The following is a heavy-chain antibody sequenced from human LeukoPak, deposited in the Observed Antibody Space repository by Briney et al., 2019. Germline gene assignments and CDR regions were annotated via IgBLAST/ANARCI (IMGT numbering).Heavy chain of an antibody. CDR1: GYRLNELS. Sequence: ASVKVPCKVSGYRLNELSIHWVRQGPGKGLEWMGGFDPEEGKTIYAQRLQGRVSMTEDTSIDTAFVELRSLRSEDTAVYYCATNTYNGYAIDSWGQGTLITVSS. CDR2: FDPEEGKT. CDR3: ATNTYNGYAIDS. J-gene: IGHJ4*02. D-gene: IGHD5-12*01. V-gene: IGHV1-24*01.